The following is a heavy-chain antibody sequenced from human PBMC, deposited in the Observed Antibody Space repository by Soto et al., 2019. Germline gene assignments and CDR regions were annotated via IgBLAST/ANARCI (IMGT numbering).Heavy chain of an antibody. Sequence: QVQLVESGGGVVQPGRSLRLSCAASGFTFSSYGMHWVRQAPGKGLEWVAVIWYDGSNKYYADSVKGRFTISRDNSKNTLYLQMNSLRAEDTAVYYCARDSLDVVAATEGWRGYFDYWGQGTLVTVSS. D-gene: IGHD2-15*01. CDR1: GFTFSSYG. V-gene: IGHV3-33*01. J-gene: IGHJ4*02. CDR2: IWYDGSNK. CDR3: ARDSLDVVAATEGWRGYFDY.